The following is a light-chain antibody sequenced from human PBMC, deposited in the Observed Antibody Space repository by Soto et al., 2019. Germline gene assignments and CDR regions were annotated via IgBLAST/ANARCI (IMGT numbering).Light chain of an antibody. V-gene: IGKV3-15*01. Sequence: EIVMTQSPATLSVSPGERATLSFRASETVISNLAWYQQKPGQAPRLLIYGASTRATGIPARFSGSGSGTDFTLTISSLEPEDFAVYYCQQRGEWPPGATFGQGTRLEI. CDR1: ETVISN. CDR2: GAS. CDR3: QQRGEWPPGAT. J-gene: IGKJ5*01.